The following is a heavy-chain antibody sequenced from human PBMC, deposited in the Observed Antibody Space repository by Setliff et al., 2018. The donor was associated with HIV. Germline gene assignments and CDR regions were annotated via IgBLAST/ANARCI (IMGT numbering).Heavy chain of an antibody. D-gene: IGHD6-13*01. CDR2: IKSKTDGGTT. CDR3: AKGRYSSSWYYFDY. V-gene: IGHV3-15*05. CDR1: GFTFSNAW. J-gene: IGHJ4*02. Sequence: LRLSCAASGFTFSNAWMSWVRQAPGKGLEWVGRIKSKTDGGTTDYAAPVKGRFTISRDDSKNTLYLQMNSLRAEDMALYYCAKGRYSSSWYYFDYWGQGTLVTVSS.